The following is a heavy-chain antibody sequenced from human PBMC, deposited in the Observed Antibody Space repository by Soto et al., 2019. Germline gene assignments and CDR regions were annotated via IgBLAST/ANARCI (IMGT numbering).Heavy chain of an antibody. V-gene: IGHV3-23*01. CDR2: ISGSGDST. Sequence: EVQLLESGGGLVQXGXSLRLSCAASGFTFSSYAMNWVRQAPGKGLEWVSVISGSGDSTYYADSVKGRFTISRDNSKNTLYLQMTSLRAEDTAVYYCARRSSSWYFDCWGQGTLVTVSS. CDR3: ARRSSSWYFDC. J-gene: IGHJ4*02. CDR1: GFTFSSYA. D-gene: IGHD6-13*01.